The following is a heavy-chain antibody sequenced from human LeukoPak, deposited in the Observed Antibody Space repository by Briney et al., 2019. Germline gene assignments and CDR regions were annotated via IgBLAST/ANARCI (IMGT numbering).Heavy chain of an antibody. CDR2: IYHSGST. CDR1: GGSISSGGYY. Sequence: SQTLSLTCTVSGGSISSGGYYWSWIRQPPGKGLEWIGYIYHSGSTYYNPSLKSRVTISVDRSKNQFSLKLSSVTAADTAVYYCARDRSLWFGELLSPDYWGQGTLVTVSS. CDR3: ARDRSLWFGELLSPDY. V-gene: IGHV4-30-2*01. J-gene: IGHJ4*02. D-gene: IGHD3-10*01.